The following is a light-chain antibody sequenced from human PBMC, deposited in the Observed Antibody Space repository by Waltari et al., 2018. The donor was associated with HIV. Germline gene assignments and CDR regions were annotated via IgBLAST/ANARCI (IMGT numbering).Light chain of an antibody. V-gene: IGLV2-11*01. CDR3: CSHAGNFIFA. Sequence: QSALTQPHSVSGSPGQSLTIPCTGTSSYVDTFVSWYQQHPGKAPKVIIYDVNKRPSGVPDRFSGSKSGNTAFLTISGLQAEDEADYHCCSHAGNFIFAFGSGTKVTVL. CDR1: SSYVDTF. J-gene: IGLJ1*01. CDR2: DVN.